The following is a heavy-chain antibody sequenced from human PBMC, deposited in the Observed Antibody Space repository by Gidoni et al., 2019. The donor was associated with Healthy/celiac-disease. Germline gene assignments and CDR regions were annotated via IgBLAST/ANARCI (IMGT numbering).Heavy chain of an antibody. CDR2: INPNSGGT. CDR1: GYTSTGYY. J-gene: IGHJ4*02. D-gene: IGHD3-10*01. Sequence: QVQLVQSGAELKQPGASVKVSCKASGYTSTGYYRHWVRQAPGQGLEWMGWINPNSGGTNYAQKFQGWVTMTRDTSSSTAYMELGRLRSDDTAVYYCARGTLLWFGELPDYWGQGTLVTVSS. V-gene: IGHV1-2*04. CDR3: ARGTLLWFGELPDY.